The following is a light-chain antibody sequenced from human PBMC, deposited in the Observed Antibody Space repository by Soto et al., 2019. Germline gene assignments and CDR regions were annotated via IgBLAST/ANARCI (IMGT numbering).Light chain of an antibody. Sequence: AIRMTQSPSSLSASTGDRVTITCRASQGISSYLAWYQQKPGKAPKLLIYAASTLKSGVPSRFSGSGSGTDFTLTISCLQSEDVATYYCQQYYSYPQTFGPGTKLEIK. V-gene: IGKV1-8*01. CDR3: QQYYSYPQT. J-gene: IGKJ2*01. CDR2: AAS. CDR1: QGISSY.